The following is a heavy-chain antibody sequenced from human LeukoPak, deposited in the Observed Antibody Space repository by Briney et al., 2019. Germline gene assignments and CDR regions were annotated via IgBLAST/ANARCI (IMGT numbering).Heavy chain of an antibody. CDR1: GFTFRDYD. V-gene: IGHV3-23*01. J-gene: IGHJ1*01. CDR2: ITGSGGTT. CDR3: GKDPNGDYVGAFDFQR. Sequence: GGSLRLSCAASGFTFRDYDVVWVRQAPGKGLEWVTAITGSGGTTYYADSVRGRFTIYRDNSKNTLYLQMNSLRGEDTAVYYCGKDPNGDYVGAFDFQRWGQGTLVTVSS. D-gene: IGHD4-17*01.